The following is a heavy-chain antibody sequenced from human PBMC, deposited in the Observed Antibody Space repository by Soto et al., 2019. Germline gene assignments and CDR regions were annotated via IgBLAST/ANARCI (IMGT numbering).Heavy chain of an antibody. Sequence: PSETLSITCPVSGGSISSSSYYWGWLRRPPGKGLEWIASIYYSGSTYYNPSLKRRVTISVDTSKNQFSLKLSSVTAADTAVYYCAREGRTVKEENGMDVWGQGTTVTVS. CDR2: IYYSGST. J-gene: IGHJ6*02. CDR3: AREGRTVKEENGMDV. CDR1: GGSISSSSYY. D-gene: IGHD4-17*01. V-gene: IGHV4-39*07.